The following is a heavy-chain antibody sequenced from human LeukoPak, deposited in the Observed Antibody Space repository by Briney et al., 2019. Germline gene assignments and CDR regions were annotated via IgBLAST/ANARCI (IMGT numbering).Heavy chain of an antibody. Sequence: GGPLRLSCVISGFTFTSCDFNWVRQAPGKGLEWVSYISNGGGTIYYADSVKGRFTISRDNAKNSVFLQMNTLRAEDTAVYYCVRDSYMFGSDYWGQGTLVTVSS. J-gene: IGHJ4*02. CDR3: VRDSYMFGSDY. CDR1: GFTFTSCD. D-gene: IGHD3-10*02. V-gene: IGHV3-48*03. CDR2: ISNGGGTI.